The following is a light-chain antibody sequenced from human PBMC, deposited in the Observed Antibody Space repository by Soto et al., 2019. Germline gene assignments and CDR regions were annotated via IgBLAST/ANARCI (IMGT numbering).Light chain of an antibody. CDR3: QHLHTYPYT. J-gene: IGKJ2*01. V-gene: IGKV1-9*01. CDR1: QGIASN. Sequence: IQLTQSPSSLSASFGDRATITCGPSQGIASNLAWYQQKPGKAPKLLIYAASTLQSGVPSRFSGSGSGTDFTLTISSLQPEDFATYYCQHLHTYPYTFGQGTKLEIK. CDR2: AAS.